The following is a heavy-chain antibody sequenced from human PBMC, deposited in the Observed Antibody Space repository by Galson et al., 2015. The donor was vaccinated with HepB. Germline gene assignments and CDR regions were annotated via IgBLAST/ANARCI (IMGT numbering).Heavy chain of an antibody. CDR2: IHPNSGGA. D-gene: IGHD3-22*01. CDR1: GYTFTGYS. Sequence: SVKVSCKASGYTFTGYSMHWVRQAPGQGPEWVGWIHPNSGGANYAQKFQGRVTMTRDTSISTAYMELSRLRSDDTAVYYCARCHCDDSSGSIDYWGQGTLGT. CDR3: ARCHCDDSSGSIDY. V-gene: IGHV1-2*02. J-gene: IGHJ4*02.